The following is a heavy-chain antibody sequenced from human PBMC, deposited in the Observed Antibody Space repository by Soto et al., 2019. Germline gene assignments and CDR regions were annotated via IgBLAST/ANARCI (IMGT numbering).Heavy chain of an antibody. Sequence: QVQLVQSGGEVKQPGASVKVSCKASGYTFISYGFSWVRQAPGQGLEWMGRISGYNGNTDYAQKFQGRVVMTTDTSTSTAYMELRSLRADDTAVYYCVRDETYSSYYFDYWGQGTPVTVSS. CDR3: VRDETYSSYYFDY. CDR1: GYTFISYG. J-gene: IGHJ4*02. V-gene: IGHV1-18*01. CDR2: ISGYNGNT. D-gene: IGHD5-18*01.